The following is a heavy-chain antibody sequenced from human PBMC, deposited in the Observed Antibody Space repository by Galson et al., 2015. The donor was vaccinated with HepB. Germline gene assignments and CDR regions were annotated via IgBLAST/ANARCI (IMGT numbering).Heavy chain of an antibody. CDR2: ISYDGSNK. J-gene: IGHJ6*03. V-gene: IGHV3-30-3*01. D-gene: IGHD2-2*02. CDR3: ARDGVVVPAAIGYYYYYMDV. Sequence: SLRLSCAASGFTFSSYAMHWVRQAPGKGLEWVAVISYDGSNKYYADSVKGRFTISRDNSKDTLYLQMNSLRAEDTAVYYCARDGVVVPAAIGYYYYYMDVWGKGTTVTVSS. CDR1: GFTFSSYA.